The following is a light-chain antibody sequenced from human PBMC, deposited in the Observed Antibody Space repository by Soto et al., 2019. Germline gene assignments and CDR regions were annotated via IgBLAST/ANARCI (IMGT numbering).Light chain of an antibody. Sequence: EIVLTQSPGTLSLPPGERATLSCRASQSVSSSYLAWYQQKPGQAPRLLIYGASSRATGIPDRFSGSGSGTDFTLTISRLEPEDFAVYYCQQYGSSTVFGPGTKVDIK. J-gene: IGKJ3*01. CDR2: GAS. V-gene: IGKV3-20*01. CDR3: QQYGSSTV. CDR1: QSVSSSY.